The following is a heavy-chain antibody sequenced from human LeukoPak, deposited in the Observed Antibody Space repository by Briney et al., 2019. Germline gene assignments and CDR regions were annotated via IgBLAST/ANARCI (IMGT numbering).Heavy chain of an antibody. CDR1: GGSISSHY. CDR2: IYYSGST. Sequence: SETLSLTCTVSGGSISSHYWSWIRQPPGKGLEWIGYIYYSGSTNYSPSLKSRVTISVDTSKNQFSLKLSSVTAADTAVYYCARTPPSGYCSSTSCYTDYYFDYWGQGTLVTVSS. V-gene: IGHV4-59*11. CDR3: ARTPPSGYCSSTSCYTDYYFDY. J-gene: IGHJ4*02. D-gene: IGHD2-2*02.